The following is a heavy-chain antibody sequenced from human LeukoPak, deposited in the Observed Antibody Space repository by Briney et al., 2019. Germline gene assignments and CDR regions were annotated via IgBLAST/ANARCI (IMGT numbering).Heavy chain of an antibody. J-gene: IGHJ4*02. V-gene: IGHV3-9*03. CDR1: GFTFDDYA. D-gene: IGHD6-19*01. CDR3: AKAVDGSGWPLDY. CDR2: ISWNSGSI. Sequence: PGRSLRLSCAASGFTFDDYAMHWVRQAPGKGLEWVSGISWNSGSIGYADSVKGRFTISRDNAKNSLYLQMNSLRAEGMALYYCAKAVDGSGWPLDYWGQGTLVTVSS.